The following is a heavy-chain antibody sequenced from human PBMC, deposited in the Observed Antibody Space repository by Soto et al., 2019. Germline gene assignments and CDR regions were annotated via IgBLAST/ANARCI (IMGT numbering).Heavy chain of an antibody. CDR2: IYWDDDK. J-gene: IGHJ4*02. CDR1: GFSLSTSGVG. CDR3: AHNYYDSSGYTDFDY. V-gene: IGHV2-5*02. D-gene: IGHD3-22*01. Sequence: QITLKESGPTLVKPTQTLTLTCTFSGFSLSTSGVGVGWIRQPPGKALEWLALIYWDDDKRYSPSLKSRLTIXXDXSXXQVVLTITNMDPVDTATYYCAHNYYDSSGYTDFDYWGQGTLVTVSS.